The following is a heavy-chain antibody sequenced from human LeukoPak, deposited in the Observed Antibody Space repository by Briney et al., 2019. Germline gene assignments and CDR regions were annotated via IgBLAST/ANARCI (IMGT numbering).Heavy chain of an antibody. D-gene: IGHD6-13*01. CDR2: INPSGGST. CDR1: GYTFTSYY. Sequence: ASVKVSCKASGYTFTSYYMHWVRQAPGQGLEWMGIINPSGGSTSYAQKFQGRVTMTRDTSTSTVYMELSSLRSEDTAVYYCARDSGSSSWSENVGDYWGQGTLVTVSS. CDR3: ARDSGSSSWSENVGDY. V-gene: IGHV1-46*03. J-gene: IGHJ4*02.